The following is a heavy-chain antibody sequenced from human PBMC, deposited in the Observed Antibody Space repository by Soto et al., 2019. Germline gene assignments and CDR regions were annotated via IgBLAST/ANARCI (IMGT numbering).Heavy chain of an antibody. CDR1: GGSISSSNW. D-gene: IGHD2-8*01. V-gene: IGHV4-4*02. CDR3: VLYMYCTRPGCDVFDP. CDR2: IYHSGST. J-gene: IGHJ5*02. Sequence: LSLTCAVSGGSISSSNWWSWVRQPPGKGLEWIGEIYHSGSTNYNPSLKSRVTISVDKSKNQFSLKLSSVTAADTAVYYCVLYMYCTRPGCDVFDPWGQGTLVTVSS.